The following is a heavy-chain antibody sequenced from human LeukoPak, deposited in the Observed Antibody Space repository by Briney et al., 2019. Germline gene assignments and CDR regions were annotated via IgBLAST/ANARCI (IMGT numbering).Heavy chain of an antibody. CDR2: IYTSGST. V-gene: IGHV4-4*08. D-gene: IGHD3-22*01. CDR1: GGSFSGYY. J-gene: IGHJ3*02. CDR3: ARDYYDSSGYYYHAFDI. Sequence: SETLSLTCAVYGGSFSGYYWSWIRQPPGKGLEWIGRIYTSGSTNYNPSLKSRVTISVDTSKNQFSLKLSSVTAADTAVYYCARDYYDSSGYYYHAFDIWGQGTMVTVSS.